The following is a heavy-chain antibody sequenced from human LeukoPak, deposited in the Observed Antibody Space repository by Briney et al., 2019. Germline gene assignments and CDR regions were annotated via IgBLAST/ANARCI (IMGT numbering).Heavy chain of an antibody. J-gene: IGHJ4*02. CDR1: GFTFSSHW. CDR2: VKGDGTFT. D-gene: IGHD5-24*01. Sequence: GGSLRLSCAASGFTFSSHWMHWVRRAPGKGLVWVSRVKGDGTFTNYADSVYGRFTISRGNAKNTLYLHMHSLRAEDTAVYYCVRDGDDFNFDYWGQGNLVTVSS. V-gene: IGHV3-74*01. CDR3: VRDGDDFNFDY.